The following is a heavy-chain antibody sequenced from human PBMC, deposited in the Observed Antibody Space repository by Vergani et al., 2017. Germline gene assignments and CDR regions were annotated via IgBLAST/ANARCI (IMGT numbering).Heavy chain of an antibody. Sequence: QVQLVLSGTEMKKPGASMKVSCEASGYIFTDYYIHWVRQAPGQGLEWMGWINPKTGDANYARKFQDRVTMTRDTSLSTVYLELTRLTSDDTAVYHCARDPRGSESLFNWFDPWGQGTLVIVSS. CDR1: GYIFTDYY. V-gene: IGHV1-2*02. CDR2: INPKTGDA. CDR3: ARDPRGSESLFNWFDP. J-gene: IGHJ5*02. D-gene: IGHD3-10*01.